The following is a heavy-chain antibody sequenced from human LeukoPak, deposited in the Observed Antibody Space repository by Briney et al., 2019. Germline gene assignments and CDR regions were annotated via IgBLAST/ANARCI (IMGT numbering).Heavy chain of an antibody. V-gene: IGHV4-34*01. CDR2: INHSGST. CDR1: GGSFSGYY. Sequence: NPSETLSLTCAVYGGSFSGYYWSWIRQPPGKGLEWIGEINHSGSTNYIPSLKSRVTISVDTSKNQFSLKLSSVTAADTAVYYCARDGWFGDPTGGYYYYGMDVWGQGTTVTVSS. CDR3: ARDGWFGDPTGGYYYYGMDV. J-gene: IGHJ6*02. D-gene: IGHD3-10*01.